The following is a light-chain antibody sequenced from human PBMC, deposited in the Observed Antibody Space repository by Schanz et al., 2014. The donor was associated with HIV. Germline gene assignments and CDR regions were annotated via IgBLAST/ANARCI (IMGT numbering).Light chain of an antibody. CDR1: SGDVGRYDY. J-gene: IGLJ1*01. V-gene: IGLV2-14*03. CDR2: DVS. Sequence: QSALTQPASVSGSPGQSITISCTGTSGDVGRYDYVSWYQQHPGQAPKLMIYDVSNRPSGVSNRFSGSKSGITASLTISGLQAEDEADYYCSSYTSSSTYVFGTGTKLTVL. CDR3: SSYTSSSTYV.